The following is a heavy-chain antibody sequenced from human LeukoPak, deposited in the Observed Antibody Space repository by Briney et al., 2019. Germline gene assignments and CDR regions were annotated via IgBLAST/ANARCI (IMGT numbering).Heavy chain of an antibody. Sequence: GRSLRLSCAASGITFSSYAMHWVRQAPGKGLEWVAVISYDGSNKYYADSVKGRFTISRDNSKNTLYLQMNSLRAEDTAVYYCARQAPYDFWYHWGQGTLVTVSS. CDR2: ISYDGSNK. CDR1: GITFSSYA. CDR3: ARQAPYDFWYH. V-gene: IGHV3-30-3*01. D-gene: IGHD3-3*01. J-gene: IGHJ4*02.